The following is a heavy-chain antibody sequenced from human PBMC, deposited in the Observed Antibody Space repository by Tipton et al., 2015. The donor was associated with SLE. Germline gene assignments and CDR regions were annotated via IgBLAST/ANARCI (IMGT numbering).Heavy chain of an antibody. CDR1: GDSMNNYY. V-gene: IGHV4-4*07. CDR3: AREKENTGWFWLNAFDV. D-gene: IGHD6-19*01. Sequence: TLSLTCSVSGDSMNNYYWSLIRQTAGMPLEWVGRIYKTGITNYNPSLKGRLSMSVDTSKAHFSLNLNSVTAADTAIYYCAREKENTGWFWLNAFDVWGRGTLVTVST. CDR2: IYKTGIT. J-gene: IGHJ3*01.